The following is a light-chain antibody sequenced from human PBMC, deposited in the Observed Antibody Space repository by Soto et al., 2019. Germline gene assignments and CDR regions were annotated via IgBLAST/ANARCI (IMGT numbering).Light chain of an antibody. CDR2: GIS. CDR3: QRCGRSPPLT. J-gene: IGKJ1*01. Sequence: EVVLTQSPGTLSLSPGERAALSCRASQSLTYNYLAWFQKTPGQAPRLLIYGISNRTTGIPDRFSGSGSGTDFTLTSSRLEHEVFAVYCCQRCGRSPPLTFGQGTKVEIK. CDR1: QSLTYNY. V-gene: IGKV3-20*01.